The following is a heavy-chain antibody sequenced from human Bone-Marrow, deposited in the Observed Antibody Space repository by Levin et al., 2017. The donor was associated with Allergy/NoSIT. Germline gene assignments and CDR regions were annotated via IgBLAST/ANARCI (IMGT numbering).Heavy chain of an antibody. J-gene: IGHJ6*02. D-gene: IGHD2-2*01. CDR1: GYTFTNYW. CDR3: ASSIRSTFLGDMHV. CDR2: IYPEDSDT. V-gene: IGHV5-51*01. Sequence: GESLKISCKGFGYTFTNYWIGWVRQMPGRGLEWMGIIYPEDSDTRYSPSFQGRVTISADKASNTAYLQWRSLKASDTAMYYCASSIRSTFLGDMHVWGQGTTVTVSS.